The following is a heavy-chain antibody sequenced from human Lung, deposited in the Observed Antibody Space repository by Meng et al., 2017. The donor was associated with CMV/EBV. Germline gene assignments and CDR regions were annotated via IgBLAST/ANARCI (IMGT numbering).Heavy chain of an antibody. D-gene: IGHD6-19*01. CDR2: INHSGST. CDR1: GGSFSGYY. J-gene: IGHJ5*02. CDR3: ASASSGWYNNWFDP. V-gene: IGHV4-34*01. Sequence: SXTXSLXCAVYGGSFSGYYWSWIRQTPGKGLEWIGEINHSGSTNYNPSLKSRVTISVDTSKNQFSLKLSSVTAADTAVYYCASASSGWYNNWFDPWGQGNXVTVSS.